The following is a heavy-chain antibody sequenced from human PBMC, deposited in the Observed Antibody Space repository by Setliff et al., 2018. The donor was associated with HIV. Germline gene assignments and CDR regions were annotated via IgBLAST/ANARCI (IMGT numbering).Heavy chain of an antibody. CDR2: INPNTGGT. CDR1: RYFFTAYH. D-gene: IGHD6-6*01. V-gene: IGHV1-2*02. J-gene: IGHJ6*03. Sequence: GASVKVSCKASRYFFTAYHIHWVRQAPGQGLEWMGWINPNTGGTQYAQKFQGRVTLTRDTSTSTVYMELSRLKSEDTAVYYCARDRERGQYSRSAVGGYYYYYMDVWGKGTTVTVSS. CDR3: ARDRERGQYSRSAVGGYYYYYMDV.